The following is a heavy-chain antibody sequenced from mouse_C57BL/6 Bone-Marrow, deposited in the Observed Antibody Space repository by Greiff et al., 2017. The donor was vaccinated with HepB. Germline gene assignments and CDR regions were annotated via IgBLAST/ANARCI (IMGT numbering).Heavy chain of an antibody. V-gene: IGHV8-8*01. CDR3: ARIGWLLRTAYWYFDV. Sequence: QVTLKESGPGILQPSQTLSLTCSFSGFSLSTFGMGVGWIRQPSGKGLEWLAHIWWDDDKYYNPALKSRLTISKDTSKNQVFLKIANVDTADTATYYCARIGWLLRTAYWYFDVWGTGTTVTVSS. D-gene: IGHD2-3*01. CDR2: IWWDDDK. J-gene: IGHJ1*03. CDR1: GFSLSTFGMG.